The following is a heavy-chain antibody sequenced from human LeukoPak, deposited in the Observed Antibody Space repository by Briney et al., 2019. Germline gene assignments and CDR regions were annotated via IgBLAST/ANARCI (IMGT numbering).Heavy chain of an antibody. CDR3: ARVIEENWNERYFDY. CDR2: ISSSSSTI. CDR1: GFTFSSYS. D-gene: IGHD1-1*01. J-gene: IGHJ4*02. V-gene: IGHV3-48*01. Sequence: GGSLRLSCAASGFTFSSYSMNWVRQAPGKGLEWVSYISSSSSTIYYADAVKGRFTISRDNAKNSLYLQMNSLRAEDTAVYYCARVIEENWNERYFDYWGQGTLVTVSS.